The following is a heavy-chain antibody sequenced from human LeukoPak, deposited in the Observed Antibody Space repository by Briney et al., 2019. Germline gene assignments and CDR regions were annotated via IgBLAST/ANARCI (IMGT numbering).Heavy chain of an antibody. CDR2: IHANGDT. D-gene: IGHD1-26*01. J-gene: IGHJ4*02. V-gene: IGHV4-4*08. Sequence: PSETLSLTCTVSGVSISSNYWSWIRQPPAKGLEWNGLEWIGYIHANGDTNYNPSLNRRVTMSLDSSKNQFSLKLSSVTAADTAVYYCARHNSGSYPREGYYFDYWGQGTLVTVSS. CDR1: GVSISSNY. CDR3: ARHNSGSYPREGYYFDY.